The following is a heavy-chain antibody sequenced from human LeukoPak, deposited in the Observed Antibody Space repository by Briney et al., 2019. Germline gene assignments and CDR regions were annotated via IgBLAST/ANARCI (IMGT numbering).Heavy chain of an antibody. CDR3: ASSRYSSGSESLDY. V-gene: IGHV3-33*01. J-gene: IGHJ4*02. D-gene: IGHD6-19*01. CDR2: IWYDGSNK. CDR1: GFTFSSYG. Sequence: GGSLRLSCAASGFTFSSYGMHWVRLAPGKGLEWVAVIWYDGSNKYYADSVKGRFTISRDNSKNTLYLQMNSLRAEDTAVYYCASSRYSSGSESLDYWGQGTLVTVSS.